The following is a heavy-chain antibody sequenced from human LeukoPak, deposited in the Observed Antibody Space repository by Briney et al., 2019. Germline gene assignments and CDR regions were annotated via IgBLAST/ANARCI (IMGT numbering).Heavy chain of an antibody. V-gene: IGHV3-23*01. J-gene: IGHJ4*02. D-gene: IGHD6-13*01. CDR1: GFTFSSYA. CDR3: AKAAAAPGFDF. CDR2: ISGSGVST. Sequence: GGSLRLSCAASGFTFSSYAMSWVRQAPGKGLEWVSAISGSGVSTYYADSVKGRFTISRDNSKNTIYLQMNSLRAEDTALYYCAKAAAAPGFDFWGQGTLVTVSS.